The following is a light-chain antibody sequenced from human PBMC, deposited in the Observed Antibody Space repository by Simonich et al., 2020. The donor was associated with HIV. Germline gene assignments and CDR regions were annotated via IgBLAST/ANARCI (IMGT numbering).Light chain of an antibody. V-gene: IGLV2-8*01. Sequence: QSALTQPPSASGSPGQSVTISCPGPTSDVGGYNYVSWYQQHPGKAPKLMLYEVTKRPAGVPDRFSGSKSGNTASLTVSGLQAEDEADFYCSSYTSTSTWVFGGGTKVTVL. J-gene: IGLJ3*02. CDR2: EVT. CDR1: TSDVGGYNY. CDR3: SSYTSTSTWV.